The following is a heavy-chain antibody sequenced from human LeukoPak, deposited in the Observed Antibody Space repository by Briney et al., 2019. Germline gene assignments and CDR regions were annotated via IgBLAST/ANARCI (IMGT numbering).Heavy chain of an antibody. Sequence: ASVKVSCKASGYTFTSQCMHWVRQAPGQGLEWMGIINPNGGSTRYAQKFQGRVTVTRDTSTSTVYMELSSLRSEDTAVYYCARGAWRYGDYWGQATLVTVSS. CDR1: GYTFTSQC. V-gene: IGHV1-46*01. D-gene: IGHD1-1*01. CDR2: INPNGGST. J-gene: IGHJ4*02. CDR3: ARGAWRYGDY.